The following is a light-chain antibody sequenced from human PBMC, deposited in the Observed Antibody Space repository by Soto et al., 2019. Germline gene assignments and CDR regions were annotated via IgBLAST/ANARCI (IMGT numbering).Light chain of an antibody. Sequence: DIPMTQPPSSVSASVGHRVTITCRASQHVSSWLAWFQHKPGQAPKSLIYAASSLQSGVPSRLIGSVSGTHFALTISRLQPEDFATYGCQQTSNFPYTFGLGTKLEIK. V-gene: IGKV1-12*01. CDR3: QQTSNFPYT. J-gene: IGKJ2*01. CDR1: QHVSSW. CDR2: AAS.